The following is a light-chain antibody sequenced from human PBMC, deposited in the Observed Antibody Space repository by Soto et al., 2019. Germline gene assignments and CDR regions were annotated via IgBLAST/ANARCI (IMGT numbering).Light chain of an antibody. Sequence: DIQMTQSPNSLSASVGDRVTITCRASQSIRLYLNWYQQKPGKAPKLLIYAASSLQSGVPSRFSGSGSGTDFTLTISSLQPEDFATYYCQQSYSTPHFGQGTRLEIK. CDR3: QQSYSTPH. J-gene: IGKJ5*01. V-gene: IGKV1-39*01. CDR2: AAS. CDR1: QSIRLY.